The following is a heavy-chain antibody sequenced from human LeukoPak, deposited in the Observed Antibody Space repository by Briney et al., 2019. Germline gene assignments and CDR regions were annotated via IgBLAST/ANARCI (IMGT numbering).Heavy chain of an antibody. CDR2: ISSYGTTI. Sequence: PGGSLRLACAASAFRFSDYYMSWIRQAPAKGLEWVSYISSYGTTIYYADSVKGRFTISRDNAKNSLYLQMNSLRAEDTAVYYCARYGAARLVGYWGKGTTVTVSS. V-gene: IGHV3-11*04. CDR1: AFRFSDYY. CDR3: ARYGAARLVGY. J-gene: IGHJ6*04. D-gene: IGHD6-6*01.